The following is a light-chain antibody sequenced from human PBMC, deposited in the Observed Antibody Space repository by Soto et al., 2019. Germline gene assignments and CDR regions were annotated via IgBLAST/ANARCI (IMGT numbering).Light chain of an antibody. V-gene: IGKV3-15*01. CDR1: QNVSSN. Sequence: TVLPQSPGTLSLSPGERATLSCRASQNVSSNLLVWYQQHPGQAPRLLIYGASSRTTGIPARFSGSGSGTEFTLTIRSLQSEDFAVYYCQQYNNWPPNTFGQGTRLEIK. CDR2: GAS. J-gene: IGKJ5*01. CDR3: QQYNNWPPNT.